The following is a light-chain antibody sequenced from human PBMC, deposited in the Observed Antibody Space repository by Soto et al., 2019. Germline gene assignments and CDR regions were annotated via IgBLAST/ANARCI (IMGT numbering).Light chain of an antibody. CDR3: MQALQSLT. Sequence: EIVMTQSPLTLLVTPGEPASISCRSSQSLLYNNTYNYLDWYVQKPGQSPQLLIYFGSNRAPGVPDRLSGSGSGTDFPLKINRVEAKDVGTYYFMQALQSLTFGKGKRLEIQ. J-gene: IGKJ5*01. CDR1: QSLLYNNTYNY. V-gene: IGKV2-28*01. CDR2: FGS.